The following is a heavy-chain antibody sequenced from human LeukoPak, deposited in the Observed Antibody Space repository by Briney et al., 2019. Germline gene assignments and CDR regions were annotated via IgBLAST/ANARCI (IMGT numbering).Heavy chain of an antibody. CDR2: IYYSGST. CDR3: ARARLGYCSSTSCYRYGMDV. D-gene: IGHD2-2*01. Sequence: SETLSLTCTVSGGSISSGDYYWSWIRQPPGKGLEWIGYIYYSGSTYYNPSLKSRVTISVDTSKNQFSLKLSSVTAADTAVYYCARARLGYCSSTSCYRYGMDVWGQGTTVTVSS. J-gene: IGHJ6*02. V-gene: IGHV4-30-4*01. CDR1: GGSISSGDYY.